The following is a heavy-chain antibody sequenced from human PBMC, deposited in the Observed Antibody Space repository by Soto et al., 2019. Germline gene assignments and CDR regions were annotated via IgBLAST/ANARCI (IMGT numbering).Heavy chain of an antibody. J-gene: IGHJ4*02. Sequence: PSVTKSVTWSVAGGTISSVCCYWSRKKKHPGKGLEWIGYIYYSGSTYYNPSLKSRVTISVDTSKNQFSLKLSSVTAADTAVYYCARALGRGSGSYSKSRPYFDYWGQGTLVTVSS. CDR2: IYYSGST. D-gene: IGHD3-10*01. CDR3: ARALGRGSGSYSKSRPYFDY. CDR1: GGTISSVCCY. V-gene: IGHV4-31*02.